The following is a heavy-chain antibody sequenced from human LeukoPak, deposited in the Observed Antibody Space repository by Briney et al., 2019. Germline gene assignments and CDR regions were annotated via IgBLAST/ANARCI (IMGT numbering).Heavy chain of an antibody. J-gene: IGHJ4*02. D-gene: IGHD1-26*01. V-gene: IGHV1-2*02. Sequence: ASVKVSCKASGYTFTDYYIHWVRQAPGRGLEWMGWINPNSGGTNYVQKFQGRVTMTRDTSISTAYMELSRLRSDDTAVYYCARGSGSYPYYFDYWGQGTLVTVSS. CDR2: INPNSGGT. CDR1: GYTFTDYY. CDR3: ARGSGSYPYYFDY.